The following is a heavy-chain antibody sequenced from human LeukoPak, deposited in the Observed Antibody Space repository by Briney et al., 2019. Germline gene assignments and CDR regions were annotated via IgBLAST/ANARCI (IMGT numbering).Heavy chain of an antibody. D-gene: IGHD3-3*01. CDR3: AKDRLGITIFGVVHFDY. CDR2: ISGSGGST. Sequence: GSLRLSCAASGFTFSSYAMSWVRQAPGKGLEWVSAISGSGGSTYYADSVKGRFTISRDNSKNTLYLQMSSLRAEDTAVYYCAKDRLGITIFGVVHFDYWGQGTLATVSS. V-gene: IGHV3-23*01. CDR1: GFTFSSYA. J-gene: IGHJ4*02.